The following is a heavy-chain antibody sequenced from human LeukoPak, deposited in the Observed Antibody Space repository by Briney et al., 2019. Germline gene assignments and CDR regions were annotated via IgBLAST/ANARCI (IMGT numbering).Heavy chain of an antibody. CDR3: AKDQLSRGWSYFDY. J-gene: IGHJ4*02. V-gene: IGHV3-30*18. D-gene: IGHD6-19*01. CDR1: GFTFSSFD. CDR2: ISSDGSPK. Sequence: GGSLRLSCAASGFTFSSFDMNWVRQAPGKGLEWVAIISSDGSPKSYADSVKGRFSISRDNSKNTLYLEMNSLRAEDTAVYYCAKDQLSRGWSYFDYWGQGTLVTVSS.